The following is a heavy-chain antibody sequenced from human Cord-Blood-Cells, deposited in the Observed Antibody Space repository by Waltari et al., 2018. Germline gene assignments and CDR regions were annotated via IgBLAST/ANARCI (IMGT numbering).Heavy chain of an antibody. CDR1: GFTFSNAW. CDR2: IKSTTDGGTT. CDR3: TTDVVDCSGGSCYYFDY. D-gene: IGHD2-15*01. J-gene: IGHJ4*02. Sequence: EVQLVESGGGLVKPGGSLRLFCAASGFTFSNAWLRWVRQAPGKGLEWVGRIKSTTDGGTTDYAAPVKGRFTISRDDEKNTLYLQMNRLKTEDAAVYYCTTDVVDCSGGSCYYFDYWGRGTLVTVSS. V-gene: IGHV3-15*01.